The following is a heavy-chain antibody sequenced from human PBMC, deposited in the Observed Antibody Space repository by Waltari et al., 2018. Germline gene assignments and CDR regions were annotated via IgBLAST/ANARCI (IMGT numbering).Heavy chain of an antibody. V-gene: IGHV3-53*02. CDR2: IYSGGST. J-gene: IGHJ4*02. D-gene: IGHD2-15*01. CDR3: ASGPGSCYSH. CDR1: GFTVSSTY. Sequence: VQLVETGGGLIQPGGSLRLSCAASGFTVSSTYMSWVSQAQGKGREWVSVIYSGGSTYYADSVKGRFTISRDNSKNTLYLQMNSLRAEDTAVYYCASGPGSCYSHWGQGTLVTVSS.